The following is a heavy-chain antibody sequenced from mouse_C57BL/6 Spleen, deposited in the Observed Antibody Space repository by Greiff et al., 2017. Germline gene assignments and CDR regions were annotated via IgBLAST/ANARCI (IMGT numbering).Heavy chain of an antibody. V-gene: IGHV1-82*01. CDR3: AGAYYKEGFAC. CDR2: IYPGDGDT. D-gene: IGHD2-12*01. CDR1: GYAFSSSW. Sequence: QVQLQQSGPELVKPGASVKISCKASGYAFSSSWMNWVKQRPGKGLEWIGRIYPGDGDTNYNGKFKGKATLTADKSSSTAYMQLSSLTSEDSAVYFCAGAYYKEGFACWGQGTLVTVSA. J-gene: IGHJ3*01.